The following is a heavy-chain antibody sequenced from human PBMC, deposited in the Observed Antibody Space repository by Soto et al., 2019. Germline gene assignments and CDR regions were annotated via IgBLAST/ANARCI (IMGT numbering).Heavy chain of an antibody. CDR2: LVPQFGTP. CDR1: RGTFNRYA. V-gene: IGHV1-69*18. J-gene: IGHJ4*02. D-gene: IGHD5-18*01. CDR3: ARQSRDTPIVPLDV. Sequence: QVQLVQSGAEVKKPGSSVKVSCLASRGTFNRYAINWVRQAPGHGLEWLGTLVPQFGTPNYAQKFQDRVTIVADESTNTTSMELRGLTSDDTAVYYCARQSRDTPIVPLDVWGQGTLVTVSS.